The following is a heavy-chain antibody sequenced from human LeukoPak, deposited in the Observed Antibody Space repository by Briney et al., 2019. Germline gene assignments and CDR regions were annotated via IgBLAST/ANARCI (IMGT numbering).Heavy chain of an antibody. CDR3: AKDRDWGSSLGLDN. Sequence: GGSLRLSCAASGFTFGDYAMHWVRQAPGRGLEWVSGIGWNGGGMVYADSVKGRFTISRDNAKNSLYLQMNSLRAEDTALYYCAKDRDWGSSLGLDNWGQGTLVTVSS. V-gene: IGHV3-9*01. CDR1: GFTFGDYA. CDR2: IGWNGGGM. D-gene: IGHD7-27*01. J-gene: IGHJ4*02.